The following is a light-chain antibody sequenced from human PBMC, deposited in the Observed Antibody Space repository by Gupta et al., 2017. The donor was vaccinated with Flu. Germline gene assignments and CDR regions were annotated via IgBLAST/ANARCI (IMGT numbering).Light chain of an antibody. V-gene: IGKV4-1*01. CDR1: QNLLYSSNNKNY. CDR2: WAS. Sequence: KSSQNLLYSSNNKNYLSWYQQKPGQPPKLLMYWASTRESGVPDRFSGSGSGTDFTLTISSLQAEDVAVYYCQQYYNTPSLTFGGGTKVEVK. CDR3: QQYYNTPSLT. J-gene: IGKJ4*01.